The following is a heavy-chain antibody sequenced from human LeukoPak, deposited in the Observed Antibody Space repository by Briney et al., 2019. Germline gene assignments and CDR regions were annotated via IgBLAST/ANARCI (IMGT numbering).Heavy chain of an antibody. CDR1: GFIFSNYA. V-gene: IGHV3-23*01. Sequence: GGSLRLSSAASGFIFSNYAISWVRQAPRKGLEWVSGIRTSGNTYYADSVKGRFTISRDISKNTVYLQMNSLRAEDSAVYYCATLSYDVWTGINWFDPWGQGTLVTVSS. CDR2: IRTSGNT. CDR3: ATLSYDVWTGINWFDP. J-gene: IGHJ5*02. D-gene: IGHD3-3*01.